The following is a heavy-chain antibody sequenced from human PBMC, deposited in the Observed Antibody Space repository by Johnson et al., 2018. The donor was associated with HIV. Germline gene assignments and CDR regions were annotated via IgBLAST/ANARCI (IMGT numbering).Heavy chain of an antibody. CDR2: IGTAGDT. CDR1: GFTFSSYA. CDR3: ARGRTGYDWSFDI. D-gene: IGHD5-12*01. V-gene: IGHV3-13*01. J-gene: IGHJ3*02. Sequence: VQLVESGGGVVQPGRSLRLSCAASGFTFSSYAMHWVRQATGKGLEWVSAIGTAGDTYYPGSVKGRFTISRENAKNSLYLQMNSLRAGETAVYYCARGRTGYDWSFDIWGQGTMVTVSS.